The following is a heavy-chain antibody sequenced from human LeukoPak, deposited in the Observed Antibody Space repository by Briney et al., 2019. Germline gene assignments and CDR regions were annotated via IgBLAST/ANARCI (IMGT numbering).Heavy chain of an antibody. CDR3: ASGTYRGEIYYGSVGASFDI. D-gene: IGHD3-22*01. V-gene: IGHV3-11*06. Sequence: GSLRISCAASGFTFTDQYMNWMRQAPGKGLEWVSYISSTSSYTYYADSVKGRFTISRDNAKNSLYLQMNSLRAEDTVVYYRASGTYRGEIYYGSVGASFDIWGQGTRVTVSS. CDR2: ISSTSSYT. J-gene: IGHJ3*02. CDR1: GFTFTDQY.